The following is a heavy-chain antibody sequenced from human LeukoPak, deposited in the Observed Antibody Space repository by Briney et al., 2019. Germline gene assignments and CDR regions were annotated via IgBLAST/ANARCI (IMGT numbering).Heavy chain of an antibody. D-gene: IGHD1-26*01. CDR1: GYTFIDYY. CDR3: ARGGGRYSVDY. Sequence: AAAVKVSCKASGYTFIDYYMHWVRQAPGQGLEWIGWISLNSGGTKYVEKFQGRVTMTRDTSNTTVYMELSGLSFDDTAVYYCARGGGRYSVDYWGQGTLVIVSS. J-gene: IGHJ4*02. CDR2: ISLNSGGT. V-gene: IGHV1-2*02.